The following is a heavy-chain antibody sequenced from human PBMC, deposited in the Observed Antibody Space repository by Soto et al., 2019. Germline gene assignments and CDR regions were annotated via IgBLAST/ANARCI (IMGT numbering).Heavy chain of an antibody. CDR1: GGTFSSYT. V-gene: IGHV1-69*02. J-gene: IGHJ4*02. CDR3: AGAPMVRGVITVDY. Sequence: QVQLVQSGAEVKKPGSSVKVSCKASGGTFSSYTISWVRQAPGQGLEWMGRIIPILGIANYAQKFQGRVTITADKATSTAYMELSSLRSEDTAVYYCAGAPMVRGVITVDYWGQGTLVTVSS. CDR2: IIPILGIA. D-gene: IGHD3-10*01.